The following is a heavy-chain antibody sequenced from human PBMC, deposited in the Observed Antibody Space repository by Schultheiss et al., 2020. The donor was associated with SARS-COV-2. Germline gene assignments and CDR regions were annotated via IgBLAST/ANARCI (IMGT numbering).Heavy chain of an antibody. CDR1: EFTFSSYD. Sequence: GGSLRLSCAASEFTFSSYDMHWVRQATGKGLEWVSLITTAGDTYYQGSVKGRFTVSREDAENSLYLQMNSLRAGDTAVYYCARDEQWLALDYWGQGTLVTVSS. CDR3: ARDEQWLALDY. CDR2: ITTAGDT. V-gene: IGHV3-13*04. J-gene: IGHJ4*02. D-gene: IGHD6-19*01.